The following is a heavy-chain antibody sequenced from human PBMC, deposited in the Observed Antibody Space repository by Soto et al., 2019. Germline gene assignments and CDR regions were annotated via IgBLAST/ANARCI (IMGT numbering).Heavy chain of an antibody. V-gene: IGHV3-30*18. CDR2: ISYDGSNK. J-gene: IGHJ4*02. Sequence: GGSLRLSCAASGFTFSSYGMHWVRQAPGKGLEWVAVISYDGSNKYYADSVKGRFTISRDNSKNTLYLQMNSLRAEDTAVYYCAKFGGRVTSNLGSRTFDYWGQGTLVTVSS. CDR1: GFTFSSYG. CDR3: AKFGGRVTSNLGSRTFDY. D-gene: IGHD4-4*01.